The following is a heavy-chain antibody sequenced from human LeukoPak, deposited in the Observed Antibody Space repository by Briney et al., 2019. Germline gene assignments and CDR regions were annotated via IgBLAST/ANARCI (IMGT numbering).Heavy chain of an antibody. CDR2: INPSGGST. V-gene: IGHV1-46*01. D-gene: IGHD3-9*01. CDR1: GYTFTSYY. CDR3: ARALYDILTGSPMGY. J-gene: IGHJ4*02. Sequence: GASVKVSCKASGYTFTSYYMHWVRQAPGQGLEWMGIINPSGGSTSYAQKFQGRVTMTRDTSTSTVYMELSSLRSEDTAVYYCARALYDILTGSPMGYWGQGTLVTVSS.